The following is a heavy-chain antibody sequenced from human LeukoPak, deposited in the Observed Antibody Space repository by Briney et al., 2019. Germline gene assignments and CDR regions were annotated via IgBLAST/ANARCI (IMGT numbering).Heavy chain of an antibody. V-gene: IGHV1-18*01. CDR1: GYTFTSYG. J-gene: IGHJ3*02. CDR2: ISAYNGNT. Sequence: ASVKVSCEASGYTFTSYGISWVRQAPGQGLEWMGWISAYNGNTNYAQKLQGRVTMTTDTSTSTAYMELRSLRSDDTAVYYCARFYYGDYETNNAFDIWGQGTMVTVSS. CDR3: ARFYYGDYETNNAFDI. D-gene: IGHD4-17*01.